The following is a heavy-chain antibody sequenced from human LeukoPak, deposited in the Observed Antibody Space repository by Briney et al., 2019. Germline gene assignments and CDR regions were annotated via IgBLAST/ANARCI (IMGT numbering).Heavy chain of an antibody. V-gene: IGHV4-30-2*01. CDR3: ASGYSYGYDY. CDR2: IYHSGST. Sequence: SETLSLTCAVSGGSISSGGYSWRWIRQPPGRGLEWLGYIYHSGSTYYNPSLKSRVTISVYRSKNQFSLKLSSVTAAYTAVYYCASGYSYGYDYWGQGTLVTVSS. CDR1: GGSISSGGYS. J-gene: IGHJ4*02. D-gene: IGHD5-18*01.